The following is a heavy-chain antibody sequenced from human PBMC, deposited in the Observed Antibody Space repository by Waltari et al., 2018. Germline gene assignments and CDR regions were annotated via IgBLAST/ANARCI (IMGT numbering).Heavy chain of an antibody. V-gene: IGHV3-30*18. CDR1: GFTFSSYG. CDR2: IWYDGSNK. CDR3: AKDANSGSYYGDAFDI. J-gene: IGHJ3*02. D-gene: IGHD1-26*01. Sequence: QVQLVESGGGVVQPGRSLRLSCAASGFTFSSYGMHWVRQAPGKGLEWVAVIWYDGSNKYYADSVKGRFTISRDNSKNTLYLQMNSLRAEDTAMYYCAKDANSGSYYGDAFDIWGQGTMVTVSS.